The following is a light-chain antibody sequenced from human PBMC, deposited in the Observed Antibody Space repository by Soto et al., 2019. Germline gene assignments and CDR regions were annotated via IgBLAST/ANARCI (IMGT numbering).Light chain of an antibody. CDR2: DAS. CDR3: QQYGSSGT. V-gene: IGKV3-20*01. CDR1: QSVSSY. Sequence: DIVLTQSPGTLSLSPGERATLSCRASQSVSSYLAWYQQKPGQPPRLLIYDASNRATAIPARFSGSGSGTDFTLTISRLEPEDFAVYYCQQYGSSGTFGQGTKVDIK. J-gene: IGKJ1*01.